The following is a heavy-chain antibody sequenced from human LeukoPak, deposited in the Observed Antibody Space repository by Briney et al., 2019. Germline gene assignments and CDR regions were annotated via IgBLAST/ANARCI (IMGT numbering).Heavy chain of an antibody. V-gene: IGHV3-74*01. Sequence: PGRSLRLSCAASGFTFDSSWMYWVRQAPGKGLVWVSRIDSDGTLTSYADSVKGRFTISRENAKNTVYLQMNSLRAEDTAVYYCSRNIGSDWGQGTLVTVSS. J-gene: IGHJ4*02. CDR1: GFTFDSSW. CDR2: IDSDGTLT. D-gene: IGHD2/OR15-2a*01. CDR3: SRNIGSD.